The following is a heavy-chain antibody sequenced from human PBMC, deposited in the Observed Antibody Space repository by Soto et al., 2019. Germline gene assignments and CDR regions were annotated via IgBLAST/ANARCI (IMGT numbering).Heavy chain of an antibody. V-gene: IGHV1-69*12. Sequence: QVQVVQSGAEMRKPGSSVKVSCRTSGATFRNFAFSWVRQVPGKGLEWMGGIIPLFGTTNYAQKFQDRLTITADDSTTTAYMELSSLVFEDTAVYYCATTTPDHYYYTPLDVWGQGTTVTVSS. D-gene: IGHD5-12*01. CDR1: GATFRNFA. CDR2: IIPLFGTT. J-gene: IGHJ6*02. CDR3: ATTTPDHYYYTPLDV.